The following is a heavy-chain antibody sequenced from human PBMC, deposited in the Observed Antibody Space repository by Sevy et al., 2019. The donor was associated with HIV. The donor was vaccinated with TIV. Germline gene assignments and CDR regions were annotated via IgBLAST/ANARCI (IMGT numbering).Heavy chain of an antibody. J-gene: IGHJ4*02. CDR2: IYTSGST. CDR1: GGSISSYY. Sequence: SETLSLTCTVSGGSISSYYWSWIRQPAGKGLEWIGRIYTSGSTNYNPSLKSRVTMSVDTSKNQFSLKLSSVTAADKAVYYCARGGESRSSWYYFDYWGQGTLVTVSS. V-gene: IGHV4-4*07. CDR3: ARGGESRSSWYYFDY. D-gene: IGHD6-13*01.